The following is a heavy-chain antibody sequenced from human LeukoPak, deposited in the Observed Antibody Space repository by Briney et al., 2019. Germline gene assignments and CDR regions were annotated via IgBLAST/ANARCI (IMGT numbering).Heavy chain of an antibody. CDR3: AIWGIPYYYDSSGYYA. CDR1: GYTFTSYG. V-gene: IGHV1-18*01. D-gene: IGHD3-22*01. J-gene: IGHJ5*02. CDR2: ISAYNGNT. Sequence: ASVKVSCKASGYTFTSYGISWVRQAPGQRLEWMGWISAYNGNTNYAQKLQGRVTMTTDTSTSTAYMELRSLRSDDTAVYYCAIWGIPYYYDSSGYYAWGQGTLVTVSP.